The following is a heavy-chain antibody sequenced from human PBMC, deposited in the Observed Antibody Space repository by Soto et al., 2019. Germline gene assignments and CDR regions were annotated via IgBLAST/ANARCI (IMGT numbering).Heavy chain of an antibody. V-gene: IGHV3-33*01. J-gene: IGHJ4*02. CDR2: IWYDGSNK. CDR1: GFTFSSYG. CDR3: ARGPAHDCSGGSCDAMDY. D-gene: IGHD2-15*01. Sequence: QVQLVESGGGVVQPGRSLRLSCAASGFTFSSYGMHWVRQAPGKGLEWVAVIWYDGSNKYYADSVKGRFTISRDNSKNTLYLKMNSLRAEDTAVYYCARGPAHDCSGGSCDAMDYWGQVTLVTVSS.